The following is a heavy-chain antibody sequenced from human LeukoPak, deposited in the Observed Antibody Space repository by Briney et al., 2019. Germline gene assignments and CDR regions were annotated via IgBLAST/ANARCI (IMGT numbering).Heavy chain of an antibody. D-gene: IGHD3-22*01. J-gene: IGHJ4*02. CDR1: GGSISSYY. CDR3: ARTFYEYYYDSSGYYLLYFDY. CDR2: IYYSGST. Sequence: SETLSLTCTVSGGSISSYYWSWIRQPAGKGLEWIGYIYYSGSTNYNPSLKSRVTISVDTSKNQCPLTLSSVTAADTAVYYCARTFYEYYYDSSGYYLLYFDYWGQGTLVTVSS. V-gene: IGHV4-59*01.